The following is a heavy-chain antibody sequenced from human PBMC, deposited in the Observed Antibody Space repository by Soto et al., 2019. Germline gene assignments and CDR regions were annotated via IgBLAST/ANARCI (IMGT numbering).Heavy chain of an antibody. D-gene: IGHD3-22*01. CDR1: GGSISSGGYY. V-gene: IGHV4-31*03. Sequence: SETLSLTCTVSGGSISSGGYYWSWIRQHPGKGLEWIGYIYYGGSTYYNPSLKSRATISGDTSKNQFSLKLSSVTAADTAVYYCARGGYYYENSGQNAYDYWGQGILVTAPQ. J-gene: IGHJ4*01. CDR3: ARGGYYYENSGQNAYDY. CDR2: IYYGGST.